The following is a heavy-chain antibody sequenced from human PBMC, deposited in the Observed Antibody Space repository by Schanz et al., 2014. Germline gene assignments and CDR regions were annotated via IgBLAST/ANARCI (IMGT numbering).Heavy chain of an antibody. J-gene: IGHJ4*02. CDR3: ARARYTGYDCSGY. D-gene: IGHD5-12*01. CDR1: GYSFTEYF. Sequence: QVQLVQSGPAVKKPGASMKVSCLASGYSFTEYFLHWVRQAPGQGLEWMGWINPNSGETNYEQKFKGRVPLTSDTSISTAFMELSGLTSDDTAAYFCARARYTGYDCSGYWGQGILVTVSP. CDR2: INPNSGET. V-gene: IGHV1-2*02.